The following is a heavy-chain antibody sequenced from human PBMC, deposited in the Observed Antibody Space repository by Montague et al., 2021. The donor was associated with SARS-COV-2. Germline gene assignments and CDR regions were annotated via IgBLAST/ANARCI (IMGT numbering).Heavy chain of an antibody. Sequence: PALVKPTQTLTLTCTISGFSLSTSGMCVSWIRQPPGKALEWLARIDWDDDKYYSTSLKTRLTISKDTSKNQVVLTMTNMDPVDTATYYCARETGTTVSLDYWGQGTLVTVSS. CDR3: ARETGTTVSLDY. J-gene: IGHJ4*02. V-gene: IGHV2-70*11. CDR1: GFSLSTSGMC. D-gene: IGHD1-7*01. CDR2: IDWDDDK.